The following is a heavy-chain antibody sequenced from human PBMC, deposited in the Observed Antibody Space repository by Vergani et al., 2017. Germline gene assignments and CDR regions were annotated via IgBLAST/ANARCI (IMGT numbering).Heavy chain of an antibody. CDR1: GFSFSSFG. CDR2: IHYDGSHE. D-gene: IGHD1-26*01. Sequence: QVQLVESGGGVVQPGRSLRLSCAASGFSFSSFGFHWVRQAPGQGLEWVAFIHYDGSHEYSIDSVKGRFTISRDKSKNTLILQMNGLRAEDTAVYYCARDRGCATISLYFSGAFDYWGLGTLVSVSS. V-gene: IGHV3-33*01. CDR3: ARDRGCATISLYFSGAFDY. J-gene: IGHJ4*02.